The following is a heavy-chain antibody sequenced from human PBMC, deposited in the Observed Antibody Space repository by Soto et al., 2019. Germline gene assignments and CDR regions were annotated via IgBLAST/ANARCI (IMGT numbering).Heavy chain of an antibody. J-gene: IGHJ4*02. CDR2: ISSSSSYI. CDR1: GLPFSSYS. V-gene: IGHV3-21*01. Sequence: GGSLRLSCAASGLPFSSYSMNWVRQAPGKGMEWVSSISSSSSYIYYADSVKGRFTISRDNAKNSLYLQMNSLRAEDTAVYYCARAEPGIAVAGTFDYWGQGTLVTVSS. CDR3: ARAEPGIAVAGTFDY. D-gene: IGHD6-19*01.